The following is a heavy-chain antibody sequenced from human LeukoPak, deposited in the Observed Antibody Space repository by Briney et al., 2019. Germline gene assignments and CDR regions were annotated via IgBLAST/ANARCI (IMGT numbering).Heavy chain of an antibody. V-gene: IGHV3-30*04. CDR3: ARDLRTAMVNWCFDY. J-gene: IGHJ4*02. CDR2: ISYDGSNK. Sequence: PGGSLRLSCAASGFTFSSYAMHWVRQAPGKGLEWVAVISYDGSNKYYADSVKGRFTIPRDNSKNTLYLQMNSLRAEDTAVYYCARDLRTAMVNWCFDYWGQGTLVTVSS. CDR1: GFTFSSYA. D-gene: IGHD5-18*01.